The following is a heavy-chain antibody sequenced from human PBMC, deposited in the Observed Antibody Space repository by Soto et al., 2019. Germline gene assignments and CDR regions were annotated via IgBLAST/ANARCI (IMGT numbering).Heavy chain of an antibody. J-gene: IGHJ4*02. CDR2: IYWDDDK. CDR1: GFSLSTSGVG. V-gene: IGHV2-5*02. Sequence: QITLKESGPTLVKLTQTLTLTCTFSGFSLSTSGVGVGWIRQPPGKALEWLALIYWDDDKRYSPSLKSRLTVTKDTSKNQVVHTMTNMDPVDTATYYCAHRAYYDSSESFDYWGQGTLVTDSS. CDR3: AHRAYYDSSESFDY. D-gene: IGHD3-22*01.